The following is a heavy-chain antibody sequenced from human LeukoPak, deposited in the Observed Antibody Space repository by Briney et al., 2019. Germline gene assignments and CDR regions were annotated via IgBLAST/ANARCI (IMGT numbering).Heavy chain of an antibody. D-gene: IGHD5-12*01. V-gene: IGHV4-30-2*01. Sequence: SQTLSLTCAVSGCSISSGGYSWSWIRQPPGKGLEWIGYIYHSGSTYYNPSLKSRVTISVDRSKNQFSLKLSSVTAADTAVYYCARGRVGGYDPGPHSWFDPWGQGTLVTVSS. CDR2: IYHSGST. CDR3: ARGRVGGYDPGPHSWFDP. J-gene: IGHJ5*02. CDR1: GCSISSGGYS.